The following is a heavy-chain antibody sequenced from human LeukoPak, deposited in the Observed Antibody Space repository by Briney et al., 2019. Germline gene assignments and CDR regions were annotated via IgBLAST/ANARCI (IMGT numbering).Heavy chain of an antibody. V-gene: IGHV4-34*01. Sequence: SETLSLTCAVYGGSFSGYYWSWIRQPPGKGLEWIGEINHSGSTNYNPSLKSRVTISVDTSKNQFSLKLSSVTAADTAVYYCASLTRQVGANSLSWFDPWGQGTLVTVSS. D-gene: IGHD1-26*01. CDR3: ASLTRQVGANSLSWFDP. J-gene: IGHJ5*02. CDR2: INHSGST. CDR1: GGSFSGYY.